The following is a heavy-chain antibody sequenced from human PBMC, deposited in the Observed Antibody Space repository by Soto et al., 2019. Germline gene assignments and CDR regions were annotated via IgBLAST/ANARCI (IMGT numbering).Heavy chain of an antibody. CDR2: LIPIFGTA. CDR3: ARAVTSLDYYYYGMDV. J-gene: IGHJ6*02. CDR1: GGTFSSYA. D-gene: IGHD2-21*02. Sequence: QVQLVQSGAEVKKPGSSVKVSCKASGGTFSSYAISWVRQAPGQGLEWMGGLIPIFGTANYAQKFQGRVKITADESTSTAHMELSSLRSEDTAVYYCARAVTSLDYYYYGMDVWGQGTTVTVSS. V-gene: IGHV1-69*12.